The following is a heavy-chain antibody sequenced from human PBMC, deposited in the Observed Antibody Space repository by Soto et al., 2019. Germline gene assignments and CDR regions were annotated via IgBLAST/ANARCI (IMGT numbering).Heavy chain of an antibody. V-gene: IGHV3-53*01. Sequence: GGSLRLSCAASGFTVSSNYMSWVRQAPGKGLEWVSVIYSGGSTYYADSVKGRFTISRDNSKNTLYLQMNSLRAEDTAVYYCARDLGLTPTNYDFWSGYLGGMDVWGQGTTVTVSS. CDR2: IYSGGST. D-gene: IGHD3-3*01. J-gene: IGHJ6*02. CDR1: GFTVSSNY. CDR3: ARDLGLTPTNYDFWSGYLGGMDV.